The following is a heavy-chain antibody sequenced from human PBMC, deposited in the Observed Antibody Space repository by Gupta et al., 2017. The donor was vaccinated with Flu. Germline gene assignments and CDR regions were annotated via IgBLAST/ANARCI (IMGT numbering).Heavy chain of an antibody. Sequence: ALNWVRQAPGQGLEWMGWINTNTGNPADAPGFTGRFVFSLDTSVTTAFLQISSLKAEDTAVYYCAREGGDRIWGQGTLVTVSS. CDR3: AREGGDRI. V-gene: IGHV7-4-1*01. CDR2: INTNTGNP. D-gene: IGHD3-16*01. J-gene: IGHJ4*02. CDR1: A.